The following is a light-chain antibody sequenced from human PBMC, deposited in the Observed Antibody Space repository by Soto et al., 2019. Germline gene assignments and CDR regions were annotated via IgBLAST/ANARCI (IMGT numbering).Light chain of an antibody. CDR2: GAS. Sequence: EIVMTQSPATLSVSPGERATLSCRASQSVGCNFAWYQQKPGQAPRLLIYGASTRATGIPARFSGSGSGTEFTLTISSLQSEDFAVYYCQQYNNWPRTFGQGTKVEIK. J-gene: IGKJ1*01. V-gene: IGKV3-15*01. CDR3: QQYNNWPRT. CDR1: QSVGCN.